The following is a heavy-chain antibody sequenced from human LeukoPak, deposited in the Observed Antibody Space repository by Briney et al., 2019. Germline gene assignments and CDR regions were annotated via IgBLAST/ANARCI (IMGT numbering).Heavy chain of an antibody. CDR2: INPNGGDT. Sequence: ASVKVSCKASGYTFIHYFIHWVRQAPGQGLEWMGRINPNGGDTTYAQKFQGRVTLTRDTSISTAFMELSRLRSDDTAIYYCARSTQNAFHIDYWGQGTLVPVSS. CDR3: ARSTQNAFHIDY. CDR1: GYTFIHYF. V-gene: IGHV1-2*06. D-gene: IGHD1-1*01. J-gene: IGHJ4*02.